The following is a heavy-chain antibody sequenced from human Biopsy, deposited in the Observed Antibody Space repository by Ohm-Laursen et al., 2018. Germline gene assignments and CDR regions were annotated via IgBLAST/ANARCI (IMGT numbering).Heavy chain of an antibody. CDR3: ATKLTGYFHH. V-gene: IGHV1-2*02. D-gene: IGHD3-9*01. CDR2: ISPNSGGT. CDR1: GYAVNDYF. Sequence: ASVKVSCKGSGYAVNDYFLHWLRQAPGQGPEWMGWISPNSGGTNYAQKFQDRVTVAADTSKSTATMELRSLRSDDTAVYYCATKLTGYFHHWGQGTLVIVSS. J-gene: IGHJ1*01.